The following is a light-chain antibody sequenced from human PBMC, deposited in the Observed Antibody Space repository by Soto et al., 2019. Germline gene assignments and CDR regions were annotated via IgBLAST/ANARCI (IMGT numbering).Light chain of an antibody. CDR3: SSYAGSINPYV. J-gene: IGLJ1*01. V-gene: IGLV2-8*01. CDR2: EVT. Sequence: QSALTQPPSASGSPGQSVTISCTGTSGDIGGYDYVSWYQQHPGKAPKLMIYEVTKRTLGVPDRFSGSKSGNTASLTVSGLQAEDEADYYCSSYAGSINPYVFGTGTKLTVL. CDR1: SGDIGGYDY.